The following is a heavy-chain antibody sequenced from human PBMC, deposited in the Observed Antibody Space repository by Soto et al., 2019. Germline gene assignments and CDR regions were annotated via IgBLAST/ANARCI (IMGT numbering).Heavy chain of an antibody. CDR3: AKRSYSYGHFDY. D-gene: IGHD5-18*01. J-gene: IGHJ4*02. Sequence: EVQLLESGGGLVQPGGSLRLSCAASGFTFSSYAMSWVRQAPGKWLEWVSAISGSGGSTYYADSVKGRFTISRDNSKNTLYLQMNSLRAEDTAVYYCAKRSYSYGHFDYWGQGTLVTVSS. CDR1: GFTFSSYA. V-gene: IGHV3-23*01. CDR2: ISGSGGST.